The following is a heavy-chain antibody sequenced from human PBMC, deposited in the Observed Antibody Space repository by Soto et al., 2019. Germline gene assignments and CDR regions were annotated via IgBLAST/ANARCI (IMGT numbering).Heavy chain of an antibody. Sequence: PGGSLRLSCAASGFTFSSYGMHWVRQAPGKGLEWVAVIWYDGSNKYYADSVKGRFTISRDNSKNTLYLQMNSLRAEDTAVYYCAREIEYGDYDSNGMDVWGQGTTVTVSS. CDR3: AREIEYGDYDSNGMDV. CDR1: GFTFSSYG. V-gene: IGHV3-33*01. D-gene: IGHD4-17*01. CDR2: IWYDGSNK. J-gene: IGHJ6*02.